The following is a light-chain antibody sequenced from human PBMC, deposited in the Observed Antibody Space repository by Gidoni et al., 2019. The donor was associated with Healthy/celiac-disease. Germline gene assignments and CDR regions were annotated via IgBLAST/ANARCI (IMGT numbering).Light chain of an antibody. V-gene: IGKV1-39*01. CDR1: QSISSY. Sequence: DSQMTQSPSSLSASVGDRVTITCRASQSISSYLNWYQQKPGKAPKLLIYAASSLQSGAPSRFSGSGSGTDFTLTISSLQPEDFAPYYCQQSYSTPFFXXXTKLEIK. J-gene: IGKJ2*01. CDR3: QQSYSTPF. CDR2: AAS.